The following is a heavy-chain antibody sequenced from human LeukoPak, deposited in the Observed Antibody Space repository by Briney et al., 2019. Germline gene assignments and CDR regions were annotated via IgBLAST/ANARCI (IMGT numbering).Heavy chain of an antibody. D-gene: IGHD4-17*01. J-gene: IGHJ4*02. CDR3: AKDPGDYGDYGGFDY. CDR2: ISWSSGSI. Sequence: GGSLRLSCAASGFTFDDYAMHWVRQAPGKGLEWVSGISWSSGSIGYADSVKGRFTISRDNAKNSLYLQMNSLRAEDTALYYCAKDPGDYGDYGGFDYWGQGTLVTVSS. CDR1: GFTFDDYA. V-gene: IGHV3-9*01.